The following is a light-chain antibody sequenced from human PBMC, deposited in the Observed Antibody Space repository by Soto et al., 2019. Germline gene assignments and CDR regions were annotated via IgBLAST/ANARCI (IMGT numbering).Light chain of an antibody. CDR2: GVS. CDR3: QQLNSSPYT. CDR1: QDIGNF. Sequence: DFQLTQFPSFLSASVGDRVTITCRASQDIGNFLAWYLQEPGKAPKLLIFGVSSLHSGVPSRFSGSGSGTNFSLTISSLQPEDFATYYCQQLNSSPYTFGQGTKLEIK. V-gene: IGKV1-9*01. J-gene: IGKJ2*01.